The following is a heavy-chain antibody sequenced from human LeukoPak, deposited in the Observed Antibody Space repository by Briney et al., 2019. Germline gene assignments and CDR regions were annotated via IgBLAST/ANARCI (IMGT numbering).Heavy chain of an antibody. Sequence: GGSLRLSCAASGFTFSRYWMHWVRQAPGKGLVWVSRIKSDGSSTSYADSVKGRFTISRDNAKNTLFLQMNSLRAEDTAVYFCARDVPPLSGSGMGYYYYGMDVWGQGTTVTVSS. D-gene: IGHD3-10*01. V-gene: IGHV3-74*01. CDR1: GFTFSRYW. CDR2: IKSDGSST. J-gene: IGHJ6*02. CDR3: ARDVPPLSGSGMGYYYYGMDV.